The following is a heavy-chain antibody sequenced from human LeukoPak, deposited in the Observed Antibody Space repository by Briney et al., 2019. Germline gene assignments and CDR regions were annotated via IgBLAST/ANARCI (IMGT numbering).Heavy chain of an antibody. J-gene: IGHJ3*02. V-gene: IGHV3-48*03. CDR2: ISTSGRTI. CDR1: GFTFSSYE. Sequence: GGSLRLSCAASGFTFSSYEMNWVRQAPGKGLEWVSYISTSGRTIKYADSVKGRLTISRDNAKNSLYLQMNSLRAEDTAVYYCARDATGSSDLGPGAFDIWGQGTMVTVSS. D-gene: IGHD6-19*01. CDR3: ARDATGSSDLGPGAFDI.